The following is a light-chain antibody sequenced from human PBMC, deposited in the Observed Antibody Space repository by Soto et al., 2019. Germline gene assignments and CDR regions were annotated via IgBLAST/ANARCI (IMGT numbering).Light chain of an antibody. Sequence: EIVMTQSPATLSVSPGEIATLSCRASQSVSSSYLAWYQQKPGQAPRLLIYGASSRATGIPDRFSGSGSGTDFTLTISRLEPEDFAVYYCQQYGTSPPWTFGQGTKVDIK. V-gene: IGKV3-20*01. CDR3: QQYGTSPPWT. CDR1: QSVSSSY. J-gene: IGKJ1*01. CDR2: GAS.